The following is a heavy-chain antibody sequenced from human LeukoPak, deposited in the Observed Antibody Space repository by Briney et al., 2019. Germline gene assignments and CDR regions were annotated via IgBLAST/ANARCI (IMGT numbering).Heavy chain of an antibody. CDR2: MNPNSGNT. J-gene: IGHJ4*02. Sequence: ASVKVSCKASGYSFTSYDINWVRQASGQGREWMGWMNPNSGNTGFAQKFQGRVTMTRNTSISTAYMELSSLTSEDTAMYYCARDPLRGGAGSYLLDYWGQGTLVTVSS. V-gene: IGHV1-8*01. CDR3: ARDPLRGGAGSYLLDY. D-gene: IGHD3-10*01. CDR1: GYSFTSYD.